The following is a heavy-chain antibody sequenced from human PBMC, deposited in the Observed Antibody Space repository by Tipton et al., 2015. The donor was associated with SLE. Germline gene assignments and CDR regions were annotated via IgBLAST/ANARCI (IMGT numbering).Heavy chain of an antibody. Sequence: QLVQSGPEVKKPGASVKVSCKASGYTFTSYGICWVRQAPGQGLEWMGWISAYNGNTNYAQKLQGRVTMTTDTSTSTAYMELRSLRSDDTAVYYCASFSMGSSSHYFDYWGQGTLVTVSS. CDR1: GYTFTSYG. J-gene: IGHJ4*02. CDR3: ASFSMGSSSHYFDY. D-gene: IGHD6-6*01. CDR2: ISAYNGNT. V-gene: IGHV1-18*01.